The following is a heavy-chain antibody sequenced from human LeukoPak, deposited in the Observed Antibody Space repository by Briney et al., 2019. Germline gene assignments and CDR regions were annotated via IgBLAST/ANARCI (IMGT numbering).Heavy chain of an antibody. J-gene: IGHJ3*02. D-gene: IGHD3-22*01. CDR1: GGSISSYY. Sequence: SETLSLTCTVSGGSISSYYWSWIRQPAGKGLEWIGRIYTSGSTNYNPSLKSRVTMSVDTSKNQFSLKLSSVTAADTAVYYCARGGYYYDSSGYYPDAFDIWGQGTMVTVSS. V-gene: IGHV4-4*07. CDR3: ARGGYYYDSSGYYPDAFDI. CDR2: IYTSGST.